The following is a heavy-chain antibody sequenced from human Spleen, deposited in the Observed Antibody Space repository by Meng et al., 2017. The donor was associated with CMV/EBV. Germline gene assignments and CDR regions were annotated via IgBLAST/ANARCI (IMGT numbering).Heavy chain of an antibody. CDR2: ISGSGGST. J-gene: IGHJ4*02. CDR1: GFTFSSYA. V-gene: IGHV3-23*01. Sequence: GGSLRLSCAASGFTFSSYAMSWVRQAPGNGLEWVSAISGSGGSTFYADSVKGRFTISRANSKNTLYLKMGSLRAEDTAVYYCARAFEDIVLVPAAIRVPYFDYWGQGTLVTVSS. CDR3: ARAFEDIVLVPAAIRVPYFDY. D-gene: IGHD2-2*02.